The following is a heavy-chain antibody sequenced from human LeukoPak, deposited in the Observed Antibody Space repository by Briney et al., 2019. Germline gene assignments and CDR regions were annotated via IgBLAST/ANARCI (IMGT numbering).Heavy chain of an antibody. D-gene: IGHD3-16*01. CDR2: IYYTGIT. CDR1: GGSISSGTHY. J-gene: IGHJ4*02. CDR3: AASSGVTLGRF. V-gene: IGHV4-31*03. Sequence: SETLSLTCTVSGGSISSGTHYYNWIRQHPGKGLEWIGYIYYTGITSYNPSLGSRVTMSVDTSMNQIPLKVTSLTAADTAVYYCAASSGVTLGRFWGQGALVTVSS.